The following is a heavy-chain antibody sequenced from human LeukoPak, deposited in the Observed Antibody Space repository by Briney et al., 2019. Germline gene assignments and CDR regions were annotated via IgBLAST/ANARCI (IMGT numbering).Heavy chain of an antibody. CDR3: AREGGPYRPLDY. CDR1: GGSIRSSSYY. V-gene: IGHV4-39*02. J-gene: IGHJ4*02. Sequence: SETLSLTCTVSGGSIRSSSYYWGWIRQPPGKGLEWIGSIYYSGSTYYNASLKSRGTISVDTSKNQFSLKLNSVTAADTAVYYCAREGGPYRPLDYSGQGTLVTVSS. CDR2: IYYSGST.